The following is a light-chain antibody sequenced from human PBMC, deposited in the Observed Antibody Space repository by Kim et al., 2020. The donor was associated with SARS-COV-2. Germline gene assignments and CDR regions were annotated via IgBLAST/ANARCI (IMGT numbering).Light chain of an antibody. CDR3: RTWGTGILV. CDR2: LNSDGSH. V-gene: IGLV4-69*01. Sequence: QLVLTQSPSASASLGASVKLTCTLSSGHSNYAIAWHQQQPEKGPRFLMNLNSDGSHSKGDGIPDRFSGSSSGAERYLTISSLQSEDEADYYCRTWGTGILVFGGGTQLTVL. J-gene: IGLJ3*02. CDR1: SGHSNYA.